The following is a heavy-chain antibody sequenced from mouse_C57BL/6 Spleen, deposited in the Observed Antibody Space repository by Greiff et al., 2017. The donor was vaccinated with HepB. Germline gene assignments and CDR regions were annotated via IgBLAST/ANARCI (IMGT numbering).Heavy chain of an antibody. CDR1: GFTFSSYA. CDR2: ISDGGSYT. D-gene: IGHD1-1*01. CDR3: ARGITTVVARGYAMDY. V-gene: IGHV5-4*03. J-gene: IGHJ4*01. Sequence: EVKLVESGGGLVKPGGSLKLSCAASGFTFSSYAMSWVRQTPEKRLEWVATISDGGSYTYYPDNVKGRFTISRDYAKNNLYLQMSHLKSEDTAMYYCARGITTVVARGYAMDYWGQGTTVTVSS.